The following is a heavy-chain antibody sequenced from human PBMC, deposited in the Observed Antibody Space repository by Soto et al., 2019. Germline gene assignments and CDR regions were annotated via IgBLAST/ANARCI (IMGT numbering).Heavy chain of an antibody. CDR3: ARPGIAAAGGSMDV. J-gene: IGHJ6*02. CDR2: IIPIFGTA. Sequence: QVQLVQSGAEVKKPGSSVKVSCKASGGTFSSYAISWVRQAPGQGLEWMGGIIPIFGTANYAQKFQGRVTXXAXEXXSTAYMELSSLRSEDTAVYYCARPGIAAAGGSMDVWGQGTTVTVSS. CDR1: GGTFSSYA. D-gene: IGHD6-13*01. V-gene: IGHV1-69*12.